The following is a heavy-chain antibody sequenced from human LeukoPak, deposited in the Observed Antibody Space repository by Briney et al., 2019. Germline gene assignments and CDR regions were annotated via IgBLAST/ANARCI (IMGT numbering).Heavy chain of an antibody. J-gene: IGHJ1*01. D-gene: IGHD1-26*01. CDR1: GFSFRNYV. CDR2: IYGSGVSI. V-gene: IGHV3-23*01. CDR3: AKDLGWELPAEAF. Sequence: GSLRLSCLGSGFSFRNYVMNWVRQAPGKGLEWLATIYGSGVSISYADSVKGRFTISRDNSNNTLYLQMNSLRAEDTAIYYCAKDLGWELPAEAFWGQGTLVTVSA.